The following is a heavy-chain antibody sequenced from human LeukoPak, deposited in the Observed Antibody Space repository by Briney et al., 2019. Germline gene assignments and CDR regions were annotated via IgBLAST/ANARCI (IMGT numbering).Heavy chain of an antibody. D-gene: IGHD6-13*01. CDR3: ARVIGIAAAGRFDP. Sequence: ASVKVSCKASGGTFSSYAISWVRQAPGQGLEWMGWISAYNGNTNYAQKLQGRVTMTTDTSTSTAYMELRSLRSDDTAVYYCARVIGIAAAGRFDPWGQGTLVTVSS. V-gene: IGHV1-18*01. CDR1: GGTFSSYA. J-gene: IGHJ5*02. CDR2: ISAYNGNT.